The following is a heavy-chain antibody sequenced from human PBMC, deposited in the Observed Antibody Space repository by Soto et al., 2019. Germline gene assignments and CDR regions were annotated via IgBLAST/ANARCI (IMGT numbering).Heavy chain of an antibody. CDR3: AGGGVRGVITRTRDYYGMDV. CDR1: GYSFTSYW. CDR2: IYPGDSDT. V-gene: IGHV5-51*01. Sequence: EVQLVQSGAEVKKPGESLKISCKGSGYSFTSYWIGWVRQMPGKGLEWMGIIYPGDSDTRYSPSFQGQVTISADKSISPAYRQWSSLKASDTAMYYCAGGGVRGVITRTRDYYGMDVWGQGTTVTVSS. D-gene: IGHD3-10*01. J-gene: IGHJ6*02.